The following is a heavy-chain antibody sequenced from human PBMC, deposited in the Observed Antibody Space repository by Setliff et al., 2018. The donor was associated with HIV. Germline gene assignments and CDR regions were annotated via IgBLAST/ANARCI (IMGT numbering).Heavy chain of an antibody. J-gene: IGHJ4*02. CDR1: GYSISTAYY. CDR2: VYHSGTT. D-gene: IGHD3-22*01. V-gene: IGHV4-38-2*01. CDR3: ARVIEGGSGSMDY. Sequence: SETLSLTCAVSGYSISTAYYWGWIRQPPGKGLEWIGSVYHSGTTYYNPSLKSRVTISVDTSKNQFSLKLSSVTAADTAVYYCARVIEGGSGSMDYWGQGTLVTVSS.